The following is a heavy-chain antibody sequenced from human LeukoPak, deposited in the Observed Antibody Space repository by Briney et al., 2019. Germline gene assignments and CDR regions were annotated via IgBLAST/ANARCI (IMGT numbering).Heavy chain of an antibody. J-gene: IGHJ4*02. V-gene: IGHV3-74*01. D-gene: IGHD5-18*01. Sequence: GGSLRLSCAASGFTFVSYWMHWVRQAPGKGLVWVSRINGYGSSTDSADSVKGRFTISRDNAKNTLYLQMNSLRAEDTAVYYCARDAPGNTALDYWGQGTLVTVSS. CDR1: GFTFVSYW. CDR2: INGYGSST. CDR3: ARDAPGNTALDY.